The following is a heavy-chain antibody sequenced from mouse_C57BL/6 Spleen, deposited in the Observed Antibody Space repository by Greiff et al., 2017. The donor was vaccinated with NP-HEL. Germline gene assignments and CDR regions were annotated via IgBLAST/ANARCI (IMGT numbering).Heavy chain of an antibody. CDR3: ARERGRLAWFAY. CDR2: ISDGGSYT. V-gene: IGHV5-4*03. Sequence: EVMLVESGGGLVKPGGSLKLSCAASGFTFSSYAMSWVRQTPEKRLEWVATISDGGSYTYYPDNVKGRFTISRDNAKNNLYLQMSHLKADDTAMYYCARERGRLAWFAYWGQGTLVTVSA. D-gene: IGHD2-4*01. CDR1: GFTFSSYA. J-gene: IGHJ3*01.